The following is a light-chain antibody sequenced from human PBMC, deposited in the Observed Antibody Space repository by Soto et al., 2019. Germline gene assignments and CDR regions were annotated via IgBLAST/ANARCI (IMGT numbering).Light chain of an antibody. CDR3: SSYAAGNNFYFV. CDR1: SSDVGGYNY. J-gene: IGLJ3*02. CDR2: EVT. V-gene: IGLV2-8*01. Sequence: QSALTQPPSASGSPGQSVTISCTGTSSDVGGYNYVSWYQQYPGRAPKLMIYEVTKRPSGVPDRVSGSKSGNTASLTVSGLRAEDEADYYCSSYAAGNNFYFVFGGGTKLTVL.